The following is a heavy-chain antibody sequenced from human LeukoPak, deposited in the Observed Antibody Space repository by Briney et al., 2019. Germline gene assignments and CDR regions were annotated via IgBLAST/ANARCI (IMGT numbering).Heavy chain of an antibody. J-gene: IGHJ4*02. Sequence: GASVKVSCKASGYTFTGYYMHWVRQAPGQGLEWMGWINPNSGGTNYAQKFQGRVTMTRDTSISTAYMELSRLRSDDTAVYYCARDAEPLRFLEWFPTNYWGQETLVTVSS. V-gene: IGHV1-2*02. D-gene: IGHD3-3*01. CDR3: ARDAEPLRFLEWFPTNY. CDR1: GYTFTGYY. CDR2: INPNSGGT.